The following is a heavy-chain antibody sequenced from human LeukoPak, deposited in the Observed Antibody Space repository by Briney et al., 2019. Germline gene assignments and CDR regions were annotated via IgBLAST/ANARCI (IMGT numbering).Heavy chain of an antibody. CDR3: AKDGGYYGSGSLYYYYGMDV. CDR2: IGSISSAK. CDR1: QFSFRMDS. D-gene: IGHD3-10*01. J-gene: IGHJ6*02. Sequence: RLSGAWIQFSFRMDSMDSVGPRQRHGLEWNSFIGSISSAKYYADSVKGRFTISRDNAKNSLYLQMNSLRTEDTALYYCAKDGGYYGSGSLYYYYGMDVWGQGTTVTVSS. V-gene: IGHV3-48*01.